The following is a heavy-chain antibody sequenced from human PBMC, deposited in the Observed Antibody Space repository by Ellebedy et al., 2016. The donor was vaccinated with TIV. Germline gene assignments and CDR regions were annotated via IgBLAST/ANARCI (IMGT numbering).Heavy chain of an antibody. CDR1: GGSVSSGSSY. V-gene: IGHV4-61*01. D-gene: IGHD2-15*01. Sequence: SETLSLTCTVSGGSVSSGSSYWSWIRQPPGRGLEWIGYIHYSGGTNYSPSLESRVTISLDTSKNQFSLRLSSVTAADTAVYYCAGGYCSGGSCLEYWGQGTLVTVSS. CDR2: IHYSGGT. CDR3: AGGYCSGGSCLEY. J-gene: IGHJ4*02.